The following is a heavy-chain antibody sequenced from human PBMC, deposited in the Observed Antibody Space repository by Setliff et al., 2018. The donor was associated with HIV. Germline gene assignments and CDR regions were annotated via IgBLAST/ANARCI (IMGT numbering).Heavy chain of an antibody. V-gene: IGHV4-39*01. CDR1: GGSISSSSYY. CDR3: ASPTSDLYSGSPE. D-gene: IGHD1-26*01. CDR2: IYYSGST. J-gene: IGHJ4*02. Sequence: PSETLSLTCTVSGGSISSSSYYWGWIRQPPGKGLEWIGSIYYSGSTYYNPSLKSRVTISVDTSKNQFSLKLSSVTVADTAVYYCASPTSDLYSGSPEWGQGTLVTVSS.